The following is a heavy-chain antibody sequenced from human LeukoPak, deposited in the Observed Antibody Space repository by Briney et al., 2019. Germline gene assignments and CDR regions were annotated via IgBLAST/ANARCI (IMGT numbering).Heavy chain of an antibody. CDR1: GDSVSSNSAA. V-gene: IGHV6-1*01. CDR3: ARGNYYGSGSQYYYGMDV. D-gene: IGHD3-10*01. J-gene: IGHJ6*02. CDR2: TYYRSKWYN. Sequence: SQTLSLTCAISGDSVSSNSAAWNWIRQSPSRGLEWLGRTYYRSKWYNDYAVSVKSRITINPDTSKNQFSLQLSSVTPEDTAVYYCARGNYYGSGSQYYYGMDVWGQGTTVTVSS.